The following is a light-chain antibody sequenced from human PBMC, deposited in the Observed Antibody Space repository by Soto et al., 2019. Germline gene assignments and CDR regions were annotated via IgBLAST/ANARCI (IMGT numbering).Light chain of an antibody. CDR2: EGS. J-gene: IGLJ2*01. CDR3: CSYAGSSTSRV. V-gene: IGLV2-23*01. Sequence: QSVLTQPASVSGSPGQSITISCTGTSSDVGSYNLVSWYQQHPGKAPKLMIYEGSKRPSGVSNRFSGSKSGNTASLTISGLQAEDESDSYCCSYAGSSTSRVFGAGTKLTVL. CDR1: SSDVGSYNL.